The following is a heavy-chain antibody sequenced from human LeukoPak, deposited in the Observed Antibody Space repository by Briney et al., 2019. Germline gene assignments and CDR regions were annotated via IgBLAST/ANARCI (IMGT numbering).Heavy chain of an antibody. Sequence: ASVKVSFKSSGYIFTSYFIHWVRQAPGQGLEWMGLINPSGGSTRYAQKFQGRVTMIRDMSTSTDYMELRSMRCDDTAVYYCARTDLVGATYYYYYYMEVWGKGTTVTISS. D-gene: IGHD1-26*01. J-gene: IGHJ6*03. CDR2: INPSGGST. CDR3: ARTDLVGATYYYYYYMEV. CDR1: GYIFTSYF. V-gene: IGHV1-46*01.